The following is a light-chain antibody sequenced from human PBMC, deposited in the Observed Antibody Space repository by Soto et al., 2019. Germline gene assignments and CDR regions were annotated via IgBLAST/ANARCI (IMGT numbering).Light chain of an antibody. J-gene: IGKJ1*01. CDR2: GAS. V-gene: IGKV3-15*01. CDR1: QSVSSN. CDR3: QQYNNWPRT. Sequence: VLTQFPGTLSLSPGDRATLSCRASQSVSSNLAWYQQKPGQAPRLLIYGASTRATGIPARFSGSGSGTEFTLTISSLQSEDFAVYYCQQYNNWPRTFGQGTKVDIK.